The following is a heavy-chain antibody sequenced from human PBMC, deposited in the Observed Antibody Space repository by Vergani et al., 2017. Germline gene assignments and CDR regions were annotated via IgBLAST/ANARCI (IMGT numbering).Heavy chain of an antibody. Sequence: QVQLVQSGAEVKTPGASVKVSCKASGYTFTSYGISWVRQAPGQGLEWMGWISAYNGNTNYAQKLQGRVTMTTDTSTSTAYMELRSLRSDDTAVYYCAREMDSYGYNYYYGMDVWGQGTTVTVSS. CDR1: GYTFTSYG. CDR2: ISAYNGNT. CDR3: AREMDSYGYNYYYGMDV. J-gene: IGHJ6*02. D-gene: IGHD5-18*01. V-gene: IGHV1-18*01.